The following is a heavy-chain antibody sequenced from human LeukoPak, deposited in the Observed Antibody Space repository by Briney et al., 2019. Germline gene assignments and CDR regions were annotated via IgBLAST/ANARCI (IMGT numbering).Heavy chain of an antibody. D-gene: IGHD5-18*01. V-gene: IGHV4-61*08. CDR2: IYYSGST. J-gene: IGHJ4*02. CDR3: AREMFSYGYDY. CDR1: GGSVSSGDYY. Sequence: SETLSLTCSVSGGSVSSGDYYRNWIRQPPGKGLEWVGYIYYSGSTNYNPSLKSRLSISVDRSKNQFSLKLSSVTAADTAVYYCAREMFSYGYDYWGQGTLVTVSS.